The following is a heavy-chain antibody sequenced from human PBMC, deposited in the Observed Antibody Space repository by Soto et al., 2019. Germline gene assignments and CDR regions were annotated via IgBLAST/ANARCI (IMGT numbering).Heavy chain of an antibody. CDR2: ISGSGGST. D-gene: IGHD6-19*01. Sequence: EVQLLESGGGLVQPGGSLRLSCAASGFTFSSYAMSWVRQAPGKGLEWVSAISGSGGSTYYADSVKGRFTISRDNSKNTLYLQMNSLRAEDTAVYYCAKALPGEQWLEMGDYYGMDVWGQGTTVTVSS. V-gene: IGHV3-23*01. CDR3: AKALPGEQWLEMGDYYGMDV. CDR1: GFTFSSYA. J-gene: IGHJ6*02.